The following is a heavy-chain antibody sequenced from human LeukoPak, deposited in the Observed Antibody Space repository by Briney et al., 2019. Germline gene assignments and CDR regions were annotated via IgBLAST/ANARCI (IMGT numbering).Heavy chain of an antibody. J-gene: IGHJ4*02. CDR3: AKGLERESRLDS. Sequence: GGSLRLSCDASGFNIYTYTMYWVRQAPGQGLEWASGIRNSDGVTYYADSVRGRFTISTDNSKNTLYLQMNSLRAEDTALYYCAKGLERESRLDSWGQGTLVTVSS. CDR1: GFNIYTYT. CDR2: IRNSDGVT. D-gene: IGHD1-1*01. V-gene: IGHV3-23*01.